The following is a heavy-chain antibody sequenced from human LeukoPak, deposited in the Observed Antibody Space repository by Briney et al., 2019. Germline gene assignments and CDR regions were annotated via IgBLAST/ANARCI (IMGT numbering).Heavy chain of an antibody. CDR2: IYSGGST. CDR3: ARHSGIYRGGFDY. J-gene: IGHJ4*02. V-gene: IGHV3-53*01. CDR1: GFIVSSNY. D-gene: IGHD1-26*01. Sequence: PGGSLRLSCAASGFIVSSNYMSWVRQAPGKGLGWVSIIYSGGSTYHADSVKGRFTISRDNSKNTLHLQMNSLRAEDTAVYYCARHSGIYRGGFDYWGQGALVTVSS.